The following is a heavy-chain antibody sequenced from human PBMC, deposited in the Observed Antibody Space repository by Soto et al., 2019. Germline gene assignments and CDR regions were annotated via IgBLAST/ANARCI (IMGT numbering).Heavy chain of an antibody. Sequence: GGSLRLSCAASGFTFTTYWMSWVRQAPGKGLEWVANIKQDGSGKYYVDSVRGRFTISRDNAWNSVSLQMNSLGVEDTAVYFCGREWSPPLAVFDYWGQGVLVTVSS. CDR1: GFTFTTYW. CDR2: IKQDGSGK. D-gene: IGHD1-26*01. J-gene: IGHJ4*02. CDR3: GREWSPPLAVFDY. V-gene: IGHV3-7*03.